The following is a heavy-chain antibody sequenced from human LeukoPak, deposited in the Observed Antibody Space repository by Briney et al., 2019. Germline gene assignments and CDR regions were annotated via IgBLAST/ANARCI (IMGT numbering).Heavy chain of an antibody. CDR1: GFTVSSNY. J-gene: IGHJ4*02. CDR2: IHSGVST. Sequence: PGGSLRLSCAASGFTVSSNYMSSGRRAPGKGLELVSGIHSGVSTYYADSVKGRFTISRDNSKNTLYLQMNSLRAEDTAVYYCARVFGDYFDYWGQGTLVTVSS. CDR3: ARVFGDYFDY. V-gene: IGHV3-53*01. D-gene: IGHD3-16*01.